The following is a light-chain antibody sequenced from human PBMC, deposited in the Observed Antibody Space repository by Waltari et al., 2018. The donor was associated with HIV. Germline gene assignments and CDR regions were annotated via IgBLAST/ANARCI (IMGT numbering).Light chain of an antibody. CDR3: QQYNNWPPT. CDR2: GAS. V-gene: IGKV3-15*01. Sequence: EIVMTQSPATLSVSPGERATISCRASQSVSSNLAWYQQKPGQAPRLLIYGASTRTTGIAPRFSGSGSETEFTLTINSLQSEDFAVYYCQQYNNWPPTFGQGTKLEIK. CDR1: QSVSSN. J-gene: IGKJ2*01.